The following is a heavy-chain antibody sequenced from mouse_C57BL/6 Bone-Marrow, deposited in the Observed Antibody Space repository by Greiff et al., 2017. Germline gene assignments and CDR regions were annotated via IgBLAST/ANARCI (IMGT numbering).Heavy chain of an antibody. CDR3: TCFYTTGYFDV. J-gene: IGHJ1*03. V-gene: IGHV14-4*01. D-gene: IGHD1-1*01. CDR2: IDPENGDT. Sequence: EVQLQQSGAELVRPGASVTLSCTASGFNIKDDYMHWVKQRPEQGLEWIGWIDPENGDTEYASKFQGKATITADTSSNTAYLQLSSLTSEDTAVSYCTCFYTTGYFDVWGTGTTVTVSS. CDR1: GFNIKDDY.